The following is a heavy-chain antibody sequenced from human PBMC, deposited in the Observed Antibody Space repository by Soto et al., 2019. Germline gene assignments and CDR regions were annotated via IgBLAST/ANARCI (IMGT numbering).Heavy chain of an antibody. CDR2: IDPNSGGT. Sequence: ASVKVSCKASGYTFTGYYMHWVRQAPGQGLEWMGWIDPNSGGTNYAQKFQERVTITRDMSTSTAYMELSSLRSEDTAVYYCAADLAGSRGYSGPEKYYYYGMDVWGQGTTVTVSS. D-gene: IGHD5-12*01. V-gene: IGHV1-2*02. CDR1: GYTFTGYY. CDR3: AADLAGSRGYSGPEKYYYYGMDV. J-gene: IGHJ6*02.